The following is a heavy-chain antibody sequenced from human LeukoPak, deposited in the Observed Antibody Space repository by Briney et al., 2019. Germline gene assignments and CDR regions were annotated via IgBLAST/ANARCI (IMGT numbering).Heavy chain of an antibody. J-gene: IGHJ5*02. D-gene: IGHD2-15*01. CDR3: ARDGRPYCSGGSCRHVWFDP. CDR2: ISAYNGNT. V-gene: IGHV1-18*01. Sequence: GASVKVSCKASGYTFTSYGISWVRQAPGQGLEWMGWISAYNGNTNYAQKLQGRVTMTTDTSTSTAYMELRSLRSDDTAVYYCARDGRPYCSGGSCRHVWFDPWGQGTLVTVSS. CDR1: GYTFTSYG.